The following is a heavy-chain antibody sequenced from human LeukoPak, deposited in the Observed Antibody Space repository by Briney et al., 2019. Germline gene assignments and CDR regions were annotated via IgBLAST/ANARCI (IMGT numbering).Heavy chain of an antibody. CDR3: ATQGRSTKLGI. CDR1: GFTFSSFD. D-gene: IGHD2-2*01. CDR2: ISSSGSPI. J-gene: IGHJ3*02. V-gene: IGHV3-48*03. Sequence: GGSLRLPCAASGFTFSSFDMNWVRQAPGKGLEWISYISSSGSPIYYADSVKGRFTISRNNAKNSLYLQMNSLRAEDTAVYYCATQGRSTKLGIWGQGTMVTVSS.